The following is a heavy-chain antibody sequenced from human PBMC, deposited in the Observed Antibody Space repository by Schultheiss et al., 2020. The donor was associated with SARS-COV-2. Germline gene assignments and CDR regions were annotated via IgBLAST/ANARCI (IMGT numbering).Heavy chain of an antibody. CDR3: ARVGTGDLSTDY. V-gene: IGHV4-34*01. Sequence: SETLSLTCAVYGGSFSGYYWSWIRQPPGKGLEWIGYINYSGSTNYNPSLRSRVTISVDTSKNQFSLKLSSVTAADTAVYYCARVGTGDLSTDYWGQGTLVTVSS. CDR2: INYSGST. D-gene: IGHD7-27*01. CDR1: GGSFSGYY. J-gene: IGHJ4*02.